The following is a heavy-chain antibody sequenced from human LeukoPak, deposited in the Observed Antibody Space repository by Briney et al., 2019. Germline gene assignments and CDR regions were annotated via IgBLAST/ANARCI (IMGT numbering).Heavy chain of an antibody. Sequence: PPQTLSLTCTVSGGSISSDGYYWSWIRQHPGKGLEWIGYIYYSGTTYYNPSLESRVTLSVDTSKNQFSLRLSSVTAADTAVYYCARSPSGYRFDSWGQGTLVTVSS. D-gene: IGHD3-22*01. CDR2: IYYSGTT. CDR1: GGSISSDGYY. CDR3: ARSPSGYRFDS. V-gene: IGHV4-31*03. J-gene: IGHJ4*02.